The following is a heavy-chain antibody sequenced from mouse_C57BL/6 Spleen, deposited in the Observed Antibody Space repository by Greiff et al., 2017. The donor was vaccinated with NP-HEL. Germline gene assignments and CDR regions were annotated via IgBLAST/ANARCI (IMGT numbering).Heavy chain of an antibody. CDR1: GYTFTSYW. Sequence: VQLQQPGAELVKPGASVKLSCKASGYTFTSYWMHWVKQRPGRGLEWIGRIDPNSGGTKYNEKFKSKATLTVDKPSSTAYMQLSSLTSEDSAVYYCARSDYGSSSAGFADWGQGTLVTVSA. CDR3: ARSDYGSSSAGFAD. J-gene: IGHJ3*01. D-gene: IGHD1-1*01. V-gene: IGHV1-72*01. CDR2: IDPNSGGT.